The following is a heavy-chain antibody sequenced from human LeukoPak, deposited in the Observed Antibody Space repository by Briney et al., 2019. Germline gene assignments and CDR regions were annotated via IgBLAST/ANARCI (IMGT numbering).Heavy chain of an antibody. CDR3: ARDGYSGSYFFDY. CDR1: GGSISSYY. V-gene: IGHV4-4*07. D-gene: IGHD1-26*01. J-gene: IGHJ4*02. Sequence: PSETLSLTCTVSGGSISSYYWNWIRQPAGKGLEWIGRIYTSGSTNYNPSLKSRVTISVDKSKNQFFLKLSSVTAADTAVCYCARDGYSGSYFFDYWGQGALVTVSS. CDR2: IYTSGST.